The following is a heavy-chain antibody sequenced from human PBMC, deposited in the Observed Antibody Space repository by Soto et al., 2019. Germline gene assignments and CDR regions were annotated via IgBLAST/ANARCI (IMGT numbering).Heavy chain of an antibody. J-gene: IGHJ3*02. CDR2: ICSNDEK. D-gene: IGHD3-22*01. Sequence: QVTLKESGPVLVKPTETLTLTCTVSGFSLSNARMGVSWIRQPPGKALEWLAHICSNDEKSYSTSLKSRLTISKDTSKSQVVLTMTNIDPLDTATYYCARIFGYDSSGDLDAFDIWGQGRMVTVSS. CDR1: GFSLSNARMG. CDR3: ARIFGYDSSGDLDAFDI. V-gene: IGHV2-26*01.